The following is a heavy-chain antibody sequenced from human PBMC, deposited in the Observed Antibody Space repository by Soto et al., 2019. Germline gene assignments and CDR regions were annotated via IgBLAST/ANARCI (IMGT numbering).Heavy chain of an antibody. D-gene: IGHD2-2*01. J-gene: IGHJ6*02. CDR3: ARSGYCSSTSCYGEGVYYYYGMDV. CDR2: INAGNGNT. Sequence: ASVKVSCKASGYTFTSYAMHWVRQAPGQRLERMGWINAGNGNTKYSQKFQGRVTITRDTSASTAYMELSSLRSEDTAVYYCARSGYCSSTSCYGEGVYYYYGMDVWGQGTTVTVSS. V-gene: IGHV1-3*01. CDR1: GYTFTSYA.